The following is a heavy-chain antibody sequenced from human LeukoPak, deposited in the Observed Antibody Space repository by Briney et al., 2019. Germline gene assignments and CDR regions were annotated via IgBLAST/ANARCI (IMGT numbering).Heavy chain of an antibody. CDR1: GGTFSSYT. CDR3: AREEDHYYDSSGYRSY. V-gene: IGHV1-69*04. Sequence: ASEKVSCKASGGTFSSYTISWVRQAPGQGLEWMGRIIPILGIANYAQKFQGRVTITADKSTSTAYMELSSLRSEDTAVYYCAREEDHYYDSSGYRSYWGQGTLVTVSS. J-gene: IGHJ4*02. CDR2: IIPILGIA. D-gene: IGHD3-22*01.